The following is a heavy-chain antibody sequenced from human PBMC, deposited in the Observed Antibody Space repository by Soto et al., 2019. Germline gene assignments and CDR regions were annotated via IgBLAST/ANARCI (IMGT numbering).Heavy chain of an antibody. Sequence: EVQLVASGGGLVQPGGSLRLSCAASGFTVSSSYMSWARQAPGKGREWVSVIYSGGSTYYADSVKGRFTISRDNSKNTLYLQMNSLRVEDTAVYYCARDRGNGGGSHLYYYMDGWGKGTTVTVSS. CDR3: ARDRGNGGGSHLYYYMDG. CDR1: GFTVSSSY. V-gene: IGHV3-66*01. D-gene: IGHD2-15*01. J-gene: IGHJ6*03. CDR2: IYSGGST.